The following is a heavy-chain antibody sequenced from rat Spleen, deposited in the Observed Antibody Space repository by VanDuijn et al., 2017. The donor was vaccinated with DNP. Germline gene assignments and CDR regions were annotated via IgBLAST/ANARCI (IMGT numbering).Heavy chain of an antibody. V-gene: IGHV5-25*01. CDR1: GFTFSDYY. J-gene: IGHJ2*01. D-gene: IGHD1-3*01. CDR3: ARHDYGSLYFDY. CDR2: ISPSGGST. Sequence: EVQLVESGGGSVQPGRSLKFSCAASGFTFSDYYMAWVRQAPTKGLEWVASISPSGGSTYYRDSVKGRFTVARDNAKSSLYLQMDSLRSEDTATYYCARHDYGSLYFDYWGQGVMVTVSS.